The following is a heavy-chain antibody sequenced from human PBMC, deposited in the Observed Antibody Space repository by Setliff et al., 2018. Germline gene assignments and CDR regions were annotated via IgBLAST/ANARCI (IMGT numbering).Heavy chain of an antibody. CDR2: ITVSGHST. CDR1: GFTISGYA. V-gene: IGHV3-23*01. Sequence: GESLKISCVGSGFTISGYAMTWIRQPPGKGLEWVSSITVSGHSTYADSVKGRFSISRDNSRNILYLQMNSLRAEDTASYFCSRDPNGDYVGAFDPWGQGILVTVSS. CDR3: SRDPNGDYVGAFDP. J-gene: IGHJ5*02. D-gene: IGHD4-17*01.